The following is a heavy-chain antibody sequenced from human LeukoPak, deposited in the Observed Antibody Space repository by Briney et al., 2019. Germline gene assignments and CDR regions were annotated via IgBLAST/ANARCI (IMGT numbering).Heavy chain of an antibody. D-gene: IGHD3-16*02. CDR2: ISSSSSTI. Sequence: GSLRLSCAASGFTFSSYSMNWVRQAPGKGLEWVSYISSSSSTIYYADSVKGRFTISRDNAKNSLYLQMNSLRAEDTAVYYCAREGDYVWVSYRENKDDAFDIWGQGTMVTVSS. CDR3: AREGDYVWVSYRENKDDAFDI. CDR1: GFTFSSYS. V-gene: IGHV3-48*04. J-gene: IGHJ3*02.